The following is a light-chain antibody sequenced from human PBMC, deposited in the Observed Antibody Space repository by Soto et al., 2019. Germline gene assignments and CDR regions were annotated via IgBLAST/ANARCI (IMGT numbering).Light chain of an antibody. Sequence: QSVLTQPPSVSAAPGQTVTISCSGNTSNIGKNFVSWYQQLAGTAPKLLIYDNNKRPSGIPDRFSGSKSGTSATLGITGLQTGDEGDYCCGTWDRSLSAVVFGGGTKLTVL. CDR1: TSNIGKNF. V-gene: IGLV1-51*01. CDR2: DNN. J-gene: IGLJ3*02. CDR3: GTWDRSLSAVV.